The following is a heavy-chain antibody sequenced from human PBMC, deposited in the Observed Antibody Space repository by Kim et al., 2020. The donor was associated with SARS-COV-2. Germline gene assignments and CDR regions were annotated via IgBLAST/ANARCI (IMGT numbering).Heavy chain of an antibody. CDR1: GFTFSSYA. Sequence: GGSLRLSCAASGFTFSSYAMSWVRQAPGKGLEWVSAISGSGGSTYYADSVKGRFTISRDNSKNTLYLQMNSLRAEDTAVYYCARPQRWLQSQIFDYWGQGTLVTVSS. CDR2: ISGSGGST. D-gene: IGHD5-12*01. J-gene: IGHJ4*02. CDR3: ARPQRWLQSQIFDY. V-gene: IGHV3-23*01.